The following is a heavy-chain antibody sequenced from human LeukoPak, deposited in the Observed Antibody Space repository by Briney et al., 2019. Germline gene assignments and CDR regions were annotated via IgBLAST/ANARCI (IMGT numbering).Heavy chain of an antibody. J-gene: IGHJ3*02. Sequence: PGGSLRLACAASGFTFSFYWMYWVRQAPGRGLVWVSHINTDGSSTSYADSVKGRFTISRDNAKNTLFLQMNSLRAEDTAVYYCARAREKYYYDSSGRGESFDIWGQAPIDIVSA. CDR1: GFTFSFYW. CDR3: ARAREKYYYDSSGRGESFDI. CDR2: INTDGSST. D-gene: IGHD3-22*01. V-gene: IGHV3-74*01.